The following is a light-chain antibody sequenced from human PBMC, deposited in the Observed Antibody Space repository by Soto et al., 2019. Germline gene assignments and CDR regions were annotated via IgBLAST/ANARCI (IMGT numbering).Light chain of an antibody. V-gene: IGKV3-20*01. CDR3: QQHCSSPLYT. Sequence: DIVLTQSPCTLSLSPGDRATLSCRASQSVSGGYLCFYQQQPGPAHRLLNDVASSRATGSPDRFSSSGSGTDFTLTTSRLLPDEYSVSYCQQHCSSPLYTFGQGTKLEIK. CDR2: VAS. CDR1: QSVSGGY. J-gene: IGKJ2*01.